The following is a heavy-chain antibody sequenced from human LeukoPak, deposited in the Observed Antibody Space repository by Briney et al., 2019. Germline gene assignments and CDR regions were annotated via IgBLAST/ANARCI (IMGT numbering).Heavy chain of an antibody. CDR1: GFTFSSYA. CDR3: AKDHGTGWHTDF. CDR2: ISYDGSNK. D-gene: IGHD2-8*02. Sequence: GRSLRLSCAASGFTFSSYAMHWVRQAPGKGLEWVAVISYDGSNKYYADSVKGRFTISRDNSENTLSLQMNSLRAEDTAVYFCAKDHGTGWHTDFWGQGILVTVSS. V-gene: IGHV3-30-3*01. J-gene: IGHJ4*02.